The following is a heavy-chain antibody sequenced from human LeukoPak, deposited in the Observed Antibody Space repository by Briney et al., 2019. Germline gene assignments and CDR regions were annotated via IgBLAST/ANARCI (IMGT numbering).Heavy chain of an antibody. CDR2: IYYNGST. CDR3: ARLHSVRHYDSSGYCDY. J-gene: IGHJ4*02. Sequence: SETLSLTCTVSGGSISSYYWGWIRQPPGKGLEWFGSIYYNGSTYYTPSLKSRVTISVDTSKNQFSLKLSSVTAADTAVYYCARLHSVRHYDSSGYCDYWGQGTLVTVSS. CDR1: GGSISSYY. D-gene: IGHD3-22*01. V-gene: IGHV4-39*01.